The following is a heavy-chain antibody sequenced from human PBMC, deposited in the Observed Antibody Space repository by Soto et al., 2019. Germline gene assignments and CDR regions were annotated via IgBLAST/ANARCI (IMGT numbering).Heavy chain of an antibody. D-gene: IGHD2-8*02. Sequence: QVQLQESGPGLLKPSQTLSLTCTVSGGSIRSGDYYWSWIRQPPGKGLEWSGYIYYSGDTYYNPSLNSRLTVSIDTSRSQFSLNLSSVTAADTAVYYCARVTVSRATGTGYGMDVWGQGTTVTVSS. CDR2: IYYSGDT. CDR1: GGSIRSGDYY. J-gene: IGHJ6*02. V-gene: IGHV4-30-4*01. CDR3: ARVTVSRATGTGYGMDV.